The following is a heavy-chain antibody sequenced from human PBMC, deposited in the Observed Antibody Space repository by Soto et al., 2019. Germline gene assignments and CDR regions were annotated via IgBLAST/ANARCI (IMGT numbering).Heavy chain of an antibody. CDR1: GFPFSSYA. V-gene: IGHV3-23*01. D-gene: IGHD5-12*01. CDR3: ARDGVLATGPIDY. Sequence: PGGSLILSCAASGFPFSSYAMILVRPAPGKGLEWVSAISGSGGSTYYADSVKGRFTISRDNSKKSLYLQMDSLRAEDTAVYYCARDGVLATGPIDYWGPGTLVTVSS. CDR2: ISGSGGST. J-gene: IGHJ4*02.